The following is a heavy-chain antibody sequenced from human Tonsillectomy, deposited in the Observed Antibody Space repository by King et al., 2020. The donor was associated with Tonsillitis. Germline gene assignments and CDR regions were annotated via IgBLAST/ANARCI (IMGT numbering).Heavy chain of an antibody. CDR1: GGSISSGGYY. J-gene: IGHJ5*02. Sequence: VQLQESVPGLVKPSQTLSLTCTVSGGSISSGGYYWSWVRQHPGKGLEWIGDIYYSGSTYYNTSLRSRLTISIDTSKNQFSLKLRSVTAADTAVYYCASLRGYYYDSSGYPQGGWFDPWGQGTLVTVSS. D-gene: IGHD3-22*01. V-gene: IGHV4-31*03. CDR3: ASLRGYYYDSSGYPQGGWFDP. CDR2: IYYSGST.